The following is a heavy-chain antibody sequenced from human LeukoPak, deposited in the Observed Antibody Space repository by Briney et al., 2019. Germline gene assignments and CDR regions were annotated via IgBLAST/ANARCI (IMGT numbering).Heavy chain of an antibody. V-gene: IGHV3-21*01. CDR3: ARVIMEYYYDFFDY. CDR2: ISSSSSHI. Sequence: PGGSLRLSCAASGFTFSSYSMNWVRQAPGKGLEWVSCISSSSSHIYYADSVKGRFTISRDNAKNSLYLQMNSLRAEDTAVYYCARVIMEYYYDFFDYWGQGTLVTVSS. CDR1: GFTFSSYS. D-gene: IGHD3-22*01. J-gene: IGHJ4*02.